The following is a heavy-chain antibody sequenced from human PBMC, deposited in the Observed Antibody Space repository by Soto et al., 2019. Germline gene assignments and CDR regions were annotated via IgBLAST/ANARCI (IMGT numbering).Heavy chain of an antibody. D-gene: IGHD6-25*01. CDR1: GYTFTSYG. CDR3: ARDQPIQGAAINYGMDV. V-gene: IGHV1-18*01. Sequence: QVQLVQSGAEVKKPGASVKVSCKASGYTFTSYGISWVRQAPGQGLEWMGWISTYNGNTNYAQKLQGRVTMTTDTSTSTAYMELRSLGSDDTAVSYWARDQPIQGAAINYGMDVWGQGTTVTVSS. J-gene: IGHJ6*02. CDR2: ISTYNGNT.